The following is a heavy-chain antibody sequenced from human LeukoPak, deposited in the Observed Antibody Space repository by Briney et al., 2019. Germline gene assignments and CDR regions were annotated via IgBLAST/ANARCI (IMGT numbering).Heavy chain of an antibody. CDR3: ARDLGY. Sequence: GGSLRLSCAAPGFTFSSHWMHWVRQAPGKGLVWVSGINSDGITTTYADSVKGRFTISRDNAKNTLYLQMNSLRAEDTAVYYCARDLGYWGQGTLVTVSS. J-gene: IGHJ4*02. CDR2: INSDGITT. CDR1: GFTFSSHW. V-gene: IGHV3-74*01.